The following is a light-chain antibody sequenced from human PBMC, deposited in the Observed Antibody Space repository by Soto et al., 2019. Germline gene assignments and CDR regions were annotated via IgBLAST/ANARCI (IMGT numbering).Light chain of an antibody. V-gene: IGKV4-1*01. CDR1: QSVLYSSNNKNY. CDR2: WAS. Sequence: DIVMTQSPDSLAVSLGERATINCKSSQSVLYSSNNKNYLAWYQQKPGQPPKLLIYWASTRESGVPDRFSGSGSGTDFTLTINSLQAEDVAVYYCQQYYSTPWTFGPGTKVDIK. J-gene: IGKJ1*01. CDR3: QQYYSTPWT.